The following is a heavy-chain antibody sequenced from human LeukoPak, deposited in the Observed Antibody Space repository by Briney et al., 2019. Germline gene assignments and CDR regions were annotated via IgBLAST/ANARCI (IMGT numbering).Heavy chain of an antibody. D-gene: IGHD6-13*01. V-gene: IGHV1-2*02. CDR3: ARTSSSWYSEIDY. CDR2: INPNSGGT. J-gene: IGHJ4*02. CDR1: GYTFTGYY. Sequence: ASVKVSCKASGYTFTGYYMHWVRQAPGQGVEWMGWINPNSGGTNYAQKFQGRVTMTRDTSISTAYMELSRLRSDDTAVYYCARTSSSWYSEIDYWGQGTLVTVSS.